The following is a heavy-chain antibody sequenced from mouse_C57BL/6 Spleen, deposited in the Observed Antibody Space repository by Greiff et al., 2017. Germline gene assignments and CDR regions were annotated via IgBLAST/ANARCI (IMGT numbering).Heavy chain of an antibody. CDR1: GFTFSSYA. V-gene: IGHV5-4*01. D-gene: IGHD3-2*02. CDR3: ARERAQGYYFDY. J-gene: IGHJ2*01. CDR2: ISDGGSYT. Sequence: EVKLEESGGGLVKPGGSLKLSCAASGFTFSSYAMSWVRQTPEKRLEWVATISDGGSYTYYPDNVKGRFTISRDNAKNNLYLQMSHLKSEDTAMYYCARERAQGYYFDYWGQGTTLTVSS.